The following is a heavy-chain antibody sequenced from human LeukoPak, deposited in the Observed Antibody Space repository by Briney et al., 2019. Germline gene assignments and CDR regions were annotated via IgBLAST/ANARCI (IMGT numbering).Heavy chain of an antibody. V-gene: IGHV3-30-3*01. D-gene: IGHD5-18*01. CDR1: GFTFSSYA. Sequence: GGSLRLSCAASGFTFSSYAMHWVRQAPGKGLEWVAVISYDGSNKYYADSVKGRFTISRDNSKNTLCLQMNSLRAEDTAVYYCARGEEGYSYGFDYWGQGTLVTVSS. CDR2: ISYDGSNK. J-gene: IGHJ4*02. CDR3: ARGEEGYSYGFDY.